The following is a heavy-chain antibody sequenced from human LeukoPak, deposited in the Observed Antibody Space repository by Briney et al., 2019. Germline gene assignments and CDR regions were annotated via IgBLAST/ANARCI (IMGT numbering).Heavy chain of an antibody. V-gene: IGHV1-2*02. CDR1: GYTFTGYY. CDR3: ARDARRDGYNPDY. Sequence: ASVKVSCKASGYTFTGYYMHWVRQAPGQGLEWMGWINPNSGGTNYAQKFQGRVTMTGDTSISTAYMELSRLRSDDTAVYYCARDARRDGYNPDYWGQGTLVTVSS. D-gene: IGHD5-24*01. CDR2: INPNSGGT. J-gene: IGHJ4*02.